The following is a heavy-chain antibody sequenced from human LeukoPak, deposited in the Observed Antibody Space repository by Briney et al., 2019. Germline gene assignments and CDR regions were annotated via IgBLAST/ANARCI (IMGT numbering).Heavy chain of an antibody. CDR2: ISPDGKDK. Sequence: GGSLRLSCAPPGFTFSSYNIHWVRQAPGKGLECVAVISPDGKDKHYAASVRSRFTISRENTKTTVYLQMNSVRPDDTALYYCAREGPYDFLTGYSPVEYYYNWKDVWGKGTTVTVSS. CDR3: AREGPYDFLTGYSPVEYYYNWKDV. V-gene: IGHV3-30*03. D-gene: IGHD3-9*01. J-gene: IGHJ6*04. CDR1: GFTFSSYN.